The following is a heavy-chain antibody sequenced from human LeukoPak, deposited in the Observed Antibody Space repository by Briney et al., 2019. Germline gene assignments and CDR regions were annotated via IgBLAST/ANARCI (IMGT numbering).Heavy chain of an antibody. CDR2: IYHSGST. D-gene: IGHD6-13*01. V-gene: IGHV4-4*02. Sequence: SETLSLTCAVSGGSISSSNWWSWVRQPPGKGLEWIGEIYHSGSTNYNPSLKSRVTISVDKSKNQFSLKLSSVTAADTAVYYCARVSGYSSTSDYWGQGTLVTVPS. CDR1: GGSISSSNW. CDR3: ARVSGYSSTSDY. J-gene: IGHJ4*02.